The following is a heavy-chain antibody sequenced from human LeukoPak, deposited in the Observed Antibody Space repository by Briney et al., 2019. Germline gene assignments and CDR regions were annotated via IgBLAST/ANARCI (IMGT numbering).Heavy chain of an antibody. J-gene: IGHJ5*02. CDR1: GGTFSSYA. Sequence: ASVKVSFKASGGTFSSYAISWVRQAPGQGLEWMGGIIPIFGTANYAQKFQGRVTITADESTSTAYMELSSLSSEDTAVYYCAREYWYYYDSSGYYYATWFDPWGQGTLVTVSS. CDR2: IIPIFGTA. D-gene: IGHD3-22*01. V-gene: IGHV1-69*13. CDR3: AREYWYYYDSSGYYYATWFDP.